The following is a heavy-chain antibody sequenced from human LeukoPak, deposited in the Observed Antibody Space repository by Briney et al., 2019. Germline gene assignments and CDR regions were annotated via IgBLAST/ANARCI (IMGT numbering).Heavy chain of an antibody. CDR1: GGSISSSRYY. CDR3: ARHYLSDGILSTFDP. J-gene: IGHJ5*02. Sequence: SETLSLTCTVSGGSISSSRYYWGWIRQPPGKGLERIGTIYYRGSTYSNPSLNSRVTISLDTSKNQFSLRLRSVTAADTALYYCARHYLSDGILSTFDPWGQGTLVTVSS. V-gene: IGHV4-39*01. D-gene: IGHD2-2*01. CDR2: IYYRGST.